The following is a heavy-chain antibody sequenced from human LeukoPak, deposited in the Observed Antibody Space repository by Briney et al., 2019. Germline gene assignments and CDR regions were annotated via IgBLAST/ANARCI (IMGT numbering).Heavy chain of an antibody. D-gene: IGHD6-19*01. CDR3: AKAGSGWYGDSPSES. V-gene: IGHV3-23*01. CDR2: ITGSAHIT. CDR1: GFTFRNYA. Sequence: PGGSLRLSCAASGFTFRNYAMSWVRQAPGKGLEWVSGITGSAHITYHAGSVKGRFTISRDNSNNTLYLQMNSLRAKDTAVYYCAKAGSGWYGDSPSESWGQGILVTVSS. J-gene: IGHJ5*02.